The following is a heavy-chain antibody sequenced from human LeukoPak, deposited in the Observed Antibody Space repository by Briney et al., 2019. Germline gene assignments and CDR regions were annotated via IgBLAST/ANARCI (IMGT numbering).Heavy chain of an antibody. CDR1: GGTFSSYA. V-gene: IGHV1-69*05. CDR2: IIPIFGTA. D-gene: IGHD6-19*01. CDR3: AGELSSGWGPYFDY. J-gene: IGHJ4*02. Sequence: SVKVSCKASGGTFSSYAISWVRQAPGQGLEWMGGIIPIFGTANYAQKFQGRVTITTDESTSTAYMELSSLRSEDTAVYYCAGELSSGWGPYFDYWGQGTLVTVSS.